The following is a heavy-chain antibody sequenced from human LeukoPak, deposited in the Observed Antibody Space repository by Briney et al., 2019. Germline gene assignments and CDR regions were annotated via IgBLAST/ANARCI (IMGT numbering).Heavy chain of an antibody. J-gene: IGHJ4*02. CDR1: GFTFSSYW. V-gene: IGHV3-74*01. D-gene: IGHD1-14*01. Sequence: AGGSLRLSCAASGFTFSSYWMHWVRQAPGKGLVWVSRINSGGSSTSCADSVKGRFTISRDNAKNTLYLQMNSLRPEDTAVYYCTRGAPTTFDYWGQGTLVTVSS. CDR3: TRGAPTTFDY. CDR2: INSGGSST.